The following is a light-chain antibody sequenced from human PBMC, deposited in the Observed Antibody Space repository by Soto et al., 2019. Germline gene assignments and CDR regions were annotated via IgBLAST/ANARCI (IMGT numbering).Light chain of an antibody. V-gene: IGLV1-51*01. CDR3: ETWDSGLRSVV. Sequence: QSVLTQPPSVSAAPGQKVTISCSGSITSIGHNSVSWYQQLPGAAPKLLIYDNDKRPSGISARFSGSKSGTSASLGVTGLQTGDEADYYCETWDSGLRSVVFGGGTKVTVL. J-gene: IGLJ2*01. CDR2: DND. CDR1: ITSIGHNS.